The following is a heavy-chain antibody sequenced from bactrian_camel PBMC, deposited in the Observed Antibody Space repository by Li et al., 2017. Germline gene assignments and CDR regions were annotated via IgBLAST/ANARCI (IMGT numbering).Heavy chain of an antibody. J-gene: IGHJ4*01. CDR3: STGRSRVWGQSDS. CDR2: IHRGGTIT. V-gene: IGHV3S40*01. D-gene: IGHD5*01. Sequence: GLAFGDFDMGWYRQAPGKGLEWISVIHRGGTITYYADSVKGRFTISRDDAKSTLYLQMDNLKPEDTAMYYCSTGRSRVWGQSDSRGQGTQVTVS. CDR1: GLAFGDFD.